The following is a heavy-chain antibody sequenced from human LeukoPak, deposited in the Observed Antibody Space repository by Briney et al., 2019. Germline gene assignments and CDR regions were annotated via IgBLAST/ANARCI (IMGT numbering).Heavy chain of an antibody. CDR3: AKTRDYYGSGNHYFDY. CDR1: GFTFSSYA. V-gene: IGHV3-23*01. CDR2: ISGSSGST. D-gene: IGHD3-10*01. Sequence: GGSLRLSCAASGFTFSSYAMSWVRQAPGKGLEWVSAISGSSGSTYYADSVKGRFTISRDNSKNTLYLQMNSLRAEDTAVYYCAKTRDYYGSGNHYFDYWGQGTLVTVSS. J-gene: IGHJ4*02.